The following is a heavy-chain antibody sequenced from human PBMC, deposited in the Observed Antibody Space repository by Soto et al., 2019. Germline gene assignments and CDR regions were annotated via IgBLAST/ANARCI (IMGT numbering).Heavy chain of an antibody. V-gene: IGHV1-69*13. D-gene: IGHD6-6*01. CDR1: GGTFSSYA. CDR2: IIPIFGTA. J-gene: IGHJ6*02. Sequence: ASVKVSCKASGGTFSSYAISWVRQAPGQGLEWMGGIIPIFGTANYAQKFQGRVTITADESTSTAYMELSSLRSEDTAVYYCARDCIAARYYYYGMDVCGQGPTVTVSS. CDR3: ARDCIAARYYYYGMDV.